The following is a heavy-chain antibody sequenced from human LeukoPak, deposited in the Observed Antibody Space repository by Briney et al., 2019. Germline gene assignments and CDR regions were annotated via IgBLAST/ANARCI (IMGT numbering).Heavy chain of an antibody. J-gene: IGHJ5*02. Sequence: SSETLSLTCTVSGGSISSGSYYWSWIRQPAGKGLEWIGHVYTSGSTSYNPSLKSRVTISIDTSKNQFSLKLRSVTAADTAVYYCARGTPLGWFDPWGRGTLVTVSS. D-gene: IGHD7-27*01. CDR3: ARGTPLGWFDP. V-gene: IGHV4-61*09. CDR2: VYTSGST. CDR1: GGSISSGSYY.